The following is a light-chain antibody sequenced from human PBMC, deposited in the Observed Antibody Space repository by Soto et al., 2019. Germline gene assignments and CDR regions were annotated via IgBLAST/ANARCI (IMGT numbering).Light chain of an antibody. J-gene: IGKJ4*01. Sequence: DIQLTQSPSFLSASVGGRVTITCRASQGISSYLAWYQQKPGKAPKLLIYATPTLQSGVPSRFSGSASGTEFTLTITSLQPEDFATYYCQQLDSYPRTFGGGTKVDIK. V-gene: IGKV1-9*01. CDR3: QQLDSYPRT. CDR1: QGISSY. CDR2: ATP.